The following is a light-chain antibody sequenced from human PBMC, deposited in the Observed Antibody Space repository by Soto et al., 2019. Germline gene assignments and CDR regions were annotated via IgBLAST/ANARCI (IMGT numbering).Light chain of an antibody. V-gene: IGLV2-14*01. CDR1: SSDVGGHNY. CDR2: NVS. CDR3: TSSPSGSLYV. Sequence: QSVLTQAASVSGSPGQSITISCTGTSSDVGGHNYVSWYQQFPGKVPKPLIYNVSNRPSGVSNRFSGSKSGNTASLTISGLQAEDEADYFCTSSPSGSLYVFGTGTKVTVL. J-gene: IGLJ1*01.